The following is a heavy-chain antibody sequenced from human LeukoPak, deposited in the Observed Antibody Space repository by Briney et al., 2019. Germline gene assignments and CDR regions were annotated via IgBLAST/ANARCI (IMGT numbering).Heavy chain of an antibody. D-gene: IGHD2-2*01. J-gene: IGHJ2*01. V-gene: IGHV4-34*01. CDR1: GGSFSDYF. CDR3: ARRVKDPGEVGPAARSLYFDL. Sequence: SETLSLTCAVYGGSFSDYFWNWIRQPPGKGLEWIGEINHGGGTSYNPSLKSRATISVGTSKKQFSLSLNSVTAADTAVYQCARRVKDPGEVGPAARSLYFDLWGRGTLVTVSS. CDR2: INHGGGT.